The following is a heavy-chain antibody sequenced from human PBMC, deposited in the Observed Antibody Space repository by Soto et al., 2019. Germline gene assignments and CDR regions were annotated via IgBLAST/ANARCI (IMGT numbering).Heavy chain of an antibody. V-gene: IGHV4-59*01. CDR2: IYYSGGT. Sequence: WETLCLTCTVSGGSISSYYRSWVRQPPGKGLEWIGYIYYSGGTNYNPSLKSRVTISVETSKNQFSLKMSSVTAADTAVYYCAREIGGGDYVDYFDYWVQGTLITVS. CDR1: GGSISSYY. CDR3: AREIGGGDYVDYFDY. J-gene: IGHJ4*02. D-gene: IGHD4-17*01.